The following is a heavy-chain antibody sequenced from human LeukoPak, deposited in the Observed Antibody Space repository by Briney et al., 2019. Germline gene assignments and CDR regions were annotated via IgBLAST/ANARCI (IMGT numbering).Heavy chain of an antibody. CDR1: GFTFSSYG. CDR2: ISGSGGST. V-gene: IGHV3-23*01. J-gene: IGHJ6*03. Sequence: PGGTLRLSCAASGFTFSSYGMSWVRQAPGKGLEWVSAISGSGGSTYYADSVKGRFTISRDNSKNTLYLQMNSLRAEDTAVYYCALDLMVYASYYYYYMDVWGKGTTVTVSS. D-gene: IGHD2-8*02. CDR3: ALDLMVYASYYYYYMDV.